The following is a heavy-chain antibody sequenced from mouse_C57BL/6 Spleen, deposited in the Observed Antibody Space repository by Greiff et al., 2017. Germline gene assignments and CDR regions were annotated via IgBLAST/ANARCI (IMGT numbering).Heavy chain of an antibody. CDR3: ARDIGSFDY. D-gene: IGHD2-14*01. CDR2: ISSGSSTI. CDR1: GFTFSDYG. Sequence: EVKLVESGGGLVKPGGSLKLSCAASGFTFSDYGMHWVRQAPEKGLEWVAYISSGSSTIYYADTVKGRFTISRDKAKNTLFLQMTSLRSEDTAMYYCARDIGSFDYWGQGTTLTVAS. V-gene: IGHV5-17*01. J-gene: IGHJ2*01.